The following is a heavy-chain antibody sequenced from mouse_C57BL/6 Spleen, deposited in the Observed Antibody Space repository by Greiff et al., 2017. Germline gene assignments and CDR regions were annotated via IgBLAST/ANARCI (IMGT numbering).Heavy chain of an antibody. J-gene: IGHJ4*01. D-gene: IGHD3-1*01. CDR3: ARDRDYYAMDY. V-gene: IGHV5-4*01. Sequence: EVQGVESGGGLVKPGGSLKLSCAASGFTFSSYAMSWVRQTPEKRLEWVATISDGGSYTYYPDNVKGRFTISRDNAKNNLYLQMSHLTSEDTAMYYCARDRDYYAMDYWGQGTSVTVSS. CDR2: ISDGGSYT. CDR1: GFTFSSYA.